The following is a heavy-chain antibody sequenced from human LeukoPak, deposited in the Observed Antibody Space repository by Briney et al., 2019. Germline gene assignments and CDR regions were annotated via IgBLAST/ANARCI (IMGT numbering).Heavy chain of an antibody. CDR1: GFTFSSFG. D-gene: IGHD1-26*01. CDR2: IGYYGNNK. J-gene: IGHJ4*02. Sequence: GGSLRLSCAASGFTFSSFGMHWVRQAPGKGLEWVAFIGYYGNNKYDADSVKGRFTISRDNSKNTLYLQMNSLRPEDTAMYYCAKADRGAITGRALDYWGQGTLVTVSS. CDR3: AKADRGAITGRALDY. V-gene: IGHV3-30*02.